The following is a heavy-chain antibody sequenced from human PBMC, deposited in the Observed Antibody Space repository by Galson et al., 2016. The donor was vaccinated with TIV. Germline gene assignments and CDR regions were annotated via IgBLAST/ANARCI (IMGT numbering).Heavy chain of an antibody. J-gene: IGHJ4*02. CDR3: AGQGYRYDPWGAGGLFDY. Sequence: QSGAEVKKPGESLKISCKGSGNTFNGYWIGWVRQMPGKGPEWIGIIYPGDSDTRYSPSFQGQVTISADKSINTAYLQWSSLKASDTAMYYCAGQGYRYDPWGAGGLFDYWGQGTLVTVSS. CDR2: IYPGDSDT. CDR1: GNTFNGYW. V-gene: IGHV5-51*01. D-gene: IGHD5-18*01.